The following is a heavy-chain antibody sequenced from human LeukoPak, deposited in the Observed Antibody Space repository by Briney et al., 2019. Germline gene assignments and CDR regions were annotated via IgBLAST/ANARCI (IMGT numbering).Heavy chain of an antibody. J-gene: IGHJ5*02. CDR2: IYYSGST. D-gene: IGHD6-6*01. CDR3: AREWAARGGSSNWFDP. Sequence: SETLSLTCTVSGGSISSYYWSWIRQPPGKGLEWIGYIYYSGSTNYNPSLKSRVTISVDTSKNQFSLKLSSVTAADTAVYYCAREWAARGGSSNWFDPWGQGTLVTVSS. CDR1: GGSISSYY. V-gene: IGHV4-59*01.